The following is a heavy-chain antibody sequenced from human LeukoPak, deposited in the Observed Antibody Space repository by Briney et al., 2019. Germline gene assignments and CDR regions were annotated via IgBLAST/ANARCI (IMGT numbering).Heavy chain of an antibody. CDR1: GGSISSGYY. CDR3: ARAPSLGWPRALDY. D-gene: IGHD6-19*01. J-gene: IGHJ4*02. CDR2: IYHSGST. Sequence: PSETLSLTCTVSGGSISSGYYWGWIRQPPGKGLEWIGSIYHSGSTYYNPSLKSRVTISVDTSKNQFSLKLSSVTAADTAVYYCARAPSLGWPRALDYWGQGTLVTVSS. V-gene: IGHV4-38-2*02.